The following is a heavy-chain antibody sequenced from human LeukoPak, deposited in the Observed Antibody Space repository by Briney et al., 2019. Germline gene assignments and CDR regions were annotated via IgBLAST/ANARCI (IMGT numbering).Heavy chain of an antibody. CDR3: ATGATVGAITYYYYGMDV. D-gene: IGHD1-26*01. CDR1: GYTLTELS. Sequence: ASVKVSCKGSGYTLTELSMHWVRQAPGKGLEWMGGFDPEDGETIYAQKFQGRVTMTEDTSTDTAYMELSSLRSEDTAVYYCATGATVGAITYYYYGMDVWGQGTTVTVSS. V-gene: IGHV1-24*01. CDR2: FDPEDGET. J-gene: IGHJ6*02.